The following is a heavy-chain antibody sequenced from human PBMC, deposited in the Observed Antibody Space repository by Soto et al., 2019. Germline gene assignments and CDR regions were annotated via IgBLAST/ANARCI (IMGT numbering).Heavy chain of an antibody. CDR2: IYYSGST. CDR1: GGSISSYY. D-gene: IGHD2-15*01. J-gene: IGHJ6*02. CDR3: ASGPGGYYYYYGMDV. V-gene: IGHV4-59*01. Sequence: ETLSLTCTVSGGSISSYYWSWIRQPPGKGLEWIGYIYYSGSTNYNPSLKSRVTISVDTSKNQFSLKLSSVTAADTAVYYCASGPGGYYYYYGMDVWGQGTTVTVSS.